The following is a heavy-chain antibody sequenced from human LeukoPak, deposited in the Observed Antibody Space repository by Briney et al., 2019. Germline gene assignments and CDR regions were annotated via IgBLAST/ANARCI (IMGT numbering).Heavy chain of an antibody. D-gene: IGHD3-22*01. CDR1: GFTFSSYT. Sequence: GGSLRLSCAASGFTFSSYTMNWVRQAPAKGLDWVLSITSSSSSIYYADSVMGRFTISRDNANNSLYLQMNSLRAEDTAVYYCARHVVAVGFDYWGQGTLVTVSS. CDR2: ITSSSSSI. V-gene: IGHV3-21*01. J-gene: IGHJ4*02. CDR3: ARHVVAVGFDY.